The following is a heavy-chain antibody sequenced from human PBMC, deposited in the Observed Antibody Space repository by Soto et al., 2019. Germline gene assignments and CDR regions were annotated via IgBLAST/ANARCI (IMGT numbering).Heavy chain of an antibody. D-gene: IGHD2-2*01. Sequence: SETLSLTCAVSGGSISSGDYYWSWIRQPPGKGLEWIGYIYYSGSTYYTPPLKSRVTISVDTSKNQFSLKLSSVTAADTAVYYCARLPYCISTSCFSTFDYCGQGTLVTVSS. J-gene: IGHJ4*02. CDR3: ARLPYCISTSCFSTFDY. CDR2: IYYSGST. CDR1: GGSISSGDYY. V-gene: IGHV4-30-4*01.